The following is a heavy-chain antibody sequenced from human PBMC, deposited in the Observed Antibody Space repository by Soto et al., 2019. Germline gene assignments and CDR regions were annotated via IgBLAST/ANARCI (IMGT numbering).Heavy chain of an antibody. CDR3: AKEMIASTMADFFDS. V-gene: IGHV3-23*01. D-gene: IGHD2-21*01. CDR2: ISATGGAT. Sequence: GGPLRLSCTASEFTFSNYPMTWVSQPPGKGLEWVSTISATGGATLYADSVRGRFTVSRDNSKNTLYLQMPNLRADDTAVYFCAKEMIASTMADFFDSWGPGTLVTVSS. CDR1: EFTFSNYP. J-gene: IGHJ4*02.